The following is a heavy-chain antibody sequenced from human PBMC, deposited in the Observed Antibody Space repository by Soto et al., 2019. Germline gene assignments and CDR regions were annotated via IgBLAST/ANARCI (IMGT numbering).Heavy chain of an antibody. J-gene: IGHJ5*02. Sequence: PSETLSLTCTVSGGSISSYYWSWIRQPPGKGLEWIGSIYYSGSTYYNPSLKSRVTISVDTSKNQFSLKLSSVTAADTAVYYCAKREGIAAAGTQGNWFDPWGQGTLVTVSS. CDR2: IYYSGST. CDR1: GGSISSYY. V-gene: IGHV4-59*05. CDR3: AKREGIAAAGTQGNWFDP. D-gene: IGHD6-13*01.